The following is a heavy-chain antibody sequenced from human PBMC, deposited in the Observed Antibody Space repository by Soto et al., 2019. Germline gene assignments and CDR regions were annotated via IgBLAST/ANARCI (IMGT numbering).Heavy chain of an antibody. CDR1: GYTFTGYY. D-gene: IGHD2-2*01. V-gene: IGHV1-2*04. CDR2: INPNSGGT. CDR3: ARGGVVVPAAMRGLDY. J-gene: IGHJ4*02. Sequence: GVSVKVSCKASGYTFTGYYVHWVRQAPGQGLEWMGWINPNSGGTNYAQKFQGWVTMTRDTSISTAYMELSRLRSDDTAVYYCARGGVVVPAAMRGLDYWGQGTLVTVSS.